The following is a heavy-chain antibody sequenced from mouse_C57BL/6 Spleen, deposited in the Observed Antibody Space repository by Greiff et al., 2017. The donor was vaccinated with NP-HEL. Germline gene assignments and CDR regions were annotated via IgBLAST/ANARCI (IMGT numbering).Heavy chain of an antibody. CDR3: ARSLYYYGSSRYWYFDV. D-gene: IGHD1-1*01. J-gene: IGHJ1*03. CDR2: IYPGSGST. V-gene: IGHV1-55*01. Sequence: QVQLQHPGAELVKPGASVKMSCKASGYTFTSYWMTWVKQRPGQGLEWIGDIYPGSGSTNYNEKFKSKATLTVDTSSSTAYMQLSSLTSEDSAVYYCARSLYYYGSSRYWYFDVWGTGTTVTVSS. CDR1: GYTFTSYW.